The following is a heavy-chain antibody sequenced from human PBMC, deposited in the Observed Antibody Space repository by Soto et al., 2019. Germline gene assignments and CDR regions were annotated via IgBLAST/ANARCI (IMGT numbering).Heavy chain of an antibody. D-gene: IGHD6-19*01. Sequence: ASVKVSCKASGYTFNFYGITWVRQAPGQGLEWMGWINAGDGNTKYSRNFQGRVTIARATSASTAYMELSSLRSEDTAVYYCVRDGAVAGNINFDFWGQGTLVTVSS. V-gene: IGHV1-3*01. J-gene: IGHJ4*02. CDR2: INAGDGNT. CDR3: VRDGAVAGNINFDF. CDR1: GYTFNFYG.